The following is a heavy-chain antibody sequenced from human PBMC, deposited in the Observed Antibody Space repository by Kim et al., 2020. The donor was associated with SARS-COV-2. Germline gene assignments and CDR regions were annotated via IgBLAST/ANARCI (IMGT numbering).Heavy chain of an antibody. CDR1: GFTFSTYA. CDR2: VLASGSAT. D-gene: IGHD3-16*01. Sequence: GGSLRLSCAASGFTFSTYAMSWVRQAPGKGLEWVSSVLASGSATFYADSVKGRFTISRDNSKNTLYLQMDSLRADDTAIYYCANTPWGRHGTPYWGQGTLVTVSS. J-gene: IGHJ4*02. V-gene: IGHV3-23*01. CDR3: ANTPWGRHGTPY.